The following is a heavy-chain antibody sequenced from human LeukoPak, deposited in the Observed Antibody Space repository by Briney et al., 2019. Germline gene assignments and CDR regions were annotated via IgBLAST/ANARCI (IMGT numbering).Heavy chain of an antibody. CDR2: INEDGSST. CDR1: GYTFSRYW. Sequence: PGGSLRLSCAASGYTFSRYWMHWVRQGPGKGLVWVSRINEDGSSTSYAESVRGRFTISRDNAKNTLYLQMNSLRAEAAAVYYCTTDTFGARDSWGQGTLVTVSS. D-gene: IGHD3-10*01. J-gene: IGHJ4*02. V-gene: IGHV3-74*01. CDR3: TTDTFGARDS.